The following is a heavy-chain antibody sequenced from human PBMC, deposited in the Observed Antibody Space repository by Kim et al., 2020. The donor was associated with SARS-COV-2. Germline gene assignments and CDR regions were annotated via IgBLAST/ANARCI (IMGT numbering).Heavy chain of an antibody. CDR2: IYYSGST. D-gene: IGHD1-1*01. J-gene: IGHJ3*02. CDR1: GGSISSYY. V-gene: IGHV4-59*01. Sequence: SETLSLTCTVSGGSISSYYWSWIRQPPGKGLEWIGYIYYSGSTNYNPSLKSRVTISVAPSKNQFSLKLSSVTAADTAVCYCATRNRTGAFDIWGQGTMVTVSS. CDR3: ATRNRTGAFDI.